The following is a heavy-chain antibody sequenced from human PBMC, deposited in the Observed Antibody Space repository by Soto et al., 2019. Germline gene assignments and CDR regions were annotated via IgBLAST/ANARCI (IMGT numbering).Heavy chain of an antibody. D-gene: IGHD3-16*01. CDR3: ARMGLRLEPHY. J-gene: IGHJ4*02. Sequence: SGPTLVNPTQTLTLTCTFSGLSLSTSGKCVSWIPQPPGKALEWLARIDWDDDKYYSTSLKTRLTISKDTSKNQVVLTMTNMDPVYTATYYCARMGLRLEPHYWGQGTLVTVSS. CDR2: IDWDDDK. V-gene: IGHV2-70*11. CDR1: GLSLSTSGKC.